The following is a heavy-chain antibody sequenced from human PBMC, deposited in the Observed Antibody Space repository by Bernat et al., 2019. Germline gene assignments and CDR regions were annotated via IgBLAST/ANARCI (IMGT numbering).Heavy chain of an antibody. V-gene: IGHV3-7*01. CDR1: GFTFSNYW. D-gene: IGHD2-15*01. CDR3: AREYCSGGSCYSSLDAFDI. J-gene: IGHJ3*02. Sequence: EVQLVESGGDLVQPGGSLRLSCAASGFTFSNYWMSWVRQAPGMGLEWVANIKQDGSDKYYMDSVKGRFTISRDNAKNSLYLQMNSLRAEDTAVYYCAREYCSGGSCYSSLDAFDIWGQGTMVTVSS. CDR2: IKQDGSDK.